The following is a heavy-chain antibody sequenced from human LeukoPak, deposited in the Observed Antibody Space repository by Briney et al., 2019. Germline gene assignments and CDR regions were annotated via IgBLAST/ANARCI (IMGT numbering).Heavy chain of an antibody. CDR3: ARGYDSSGYYSGY. V-gene: IGHV1-69*06. CDR1: GYIFTSYF. D-gene: IGHD3-22*01. J-gene: IGHJ4*02. CDR2: IIPIFGTA. Sequence: ASVKVSCKASGYIFTSYFMHWVRQAPGQGLEWMGGIIPIFGTANYAQKFQGRVTITADKSTSIAYMELSSLRSEDTAVYYCARGYDSSGYYSGYWGQGTLVTVSS.